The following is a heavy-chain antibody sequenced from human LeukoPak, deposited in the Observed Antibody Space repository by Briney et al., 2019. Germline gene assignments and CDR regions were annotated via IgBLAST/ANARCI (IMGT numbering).Heavy chain of an antibody. D-gene: IGHD4-23*01. J-gene: IGHJ4*02. CDR3: ATLPTVVGRKYFDY. CDR1: RFTFSSYG. CDR2: IRYDGNSR. Sequence: GGSLRLSCAASRFTFSSYGMHWVRQAPGKGLEWVAFIRYDGNSRNYADSVKGRFTISRDNSNNTLYLRMNSLRTEDTAVYFCATLPTVVGRKYFDYWGQGTQVTVSS. V-gene: IGHV3-30*02.